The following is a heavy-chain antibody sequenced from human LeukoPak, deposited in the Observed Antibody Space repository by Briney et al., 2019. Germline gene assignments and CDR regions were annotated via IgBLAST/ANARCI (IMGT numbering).Heavy chain of an antibody. CDR1: GGTFSSYA. CDR2: IIPIFGTA. V-gene: IGHV1-69*13. CDR3: AREMVRGSRNDAFDI. D-gene: IGHD3-10*01. J-gene: IGHJ3*02. Sequence: SVKVSCKASGGTFSSYAISWVRQAPGQGLEWMGGIIPIFGTANYAQKFQGRVTITADESTSTAYMELSSLRSEDTAVYYCAREMVRGSRNDAFDIWGQGTMVTVSS.